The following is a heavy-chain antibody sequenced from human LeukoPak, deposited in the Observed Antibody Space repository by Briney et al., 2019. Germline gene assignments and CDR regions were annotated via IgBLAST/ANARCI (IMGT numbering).Heavy chain of an antibody. CDR3: AKGGPEASAGLTRFDP. CDR2: IYYSGST. D-gene: IGHD1-14*01. V-gene: IGHV4-30-4*01. J-gene: IGHJ5*02. CDR1: GGSISSGDYY. Sequence: PSQTLSLTCTVSGGSISSGDYYWSWIRQPPGKGLEWIGYIYYSGSTYYNPSLKSRVTISVDTSKNQFSLKLNYVTAADTAVYYCAKGGPEASAGLTRFDPWGQGTRVTVSS.